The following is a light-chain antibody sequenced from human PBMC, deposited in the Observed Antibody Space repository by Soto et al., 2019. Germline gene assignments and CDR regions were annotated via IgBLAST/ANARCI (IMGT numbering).Light chain of an antibody. J-gene: IGLJ1*01. Sequence: QSALTQPASVSGSPGQSITISCTGTSSDVGGYTYVSWYQQHPGKAPKLMIYDVSNRPSGVSNRFSGSKSGNTAYLTISGLQAEDEADYYCSSYTSSSTYVFGTGTKLTVL. CDR3: SSYTSSSTYV. V-gene: IGLV2-14*01. CDR2: DVS. CDR1: SSDVGGYTY.